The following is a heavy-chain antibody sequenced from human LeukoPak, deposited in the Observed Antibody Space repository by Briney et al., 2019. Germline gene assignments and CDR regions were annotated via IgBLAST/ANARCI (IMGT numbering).Heavy chain of an antibody. Sequence: PGGSLRLSCAASGFTFSDYYMSWIRQAPGKGLEWVSYISSSGSTIYYADSVKGRFTISRDNAKNSLYLQMNSLRAEDTAVYYCASTSSGDSSSTSCPFDYWGQGTLVTVSS. J-gene: IGHJ4*02. D-gene: IGHD2-2*01. CDR3: ASTSSGDSSSTSCPFDY. V-gene: IGHV3-11*01. CDR1: GFTFSDYY. CDR2: ISSSGSTI.